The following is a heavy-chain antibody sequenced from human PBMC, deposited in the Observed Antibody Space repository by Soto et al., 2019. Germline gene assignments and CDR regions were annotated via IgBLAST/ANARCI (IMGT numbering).Heavy chain of an antibody. J-gene: IGHJ4*02. Sequence: ASVKVSCKASGYTFTSYGISWVRQAPGQGLEWMGWINAGNGNTKYSQKFQGRVTITRDTSASTAYMELSSLRSEDTAVYYCARDPDTHYDFWSGPDYWGQGTLVTVSS. D-gene: IGHD3-3*01. CDR1: GYTFTSYG. V-gene: IGHV1-3*01. CDR3: ARDPDTHYDFWSGPDY. CDR2: INAGNGNT.